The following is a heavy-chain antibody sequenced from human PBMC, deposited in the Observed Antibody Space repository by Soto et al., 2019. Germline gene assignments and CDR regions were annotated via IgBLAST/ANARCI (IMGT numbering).Heavy chain of an antibody. D-gene: IGHD3-22*01. CDR1: GFTFSSYG. J-gene: IGHJ4*02. Sequence: QVQLVESGGGVVQPGRSLRLSCAASGFTFSSYGMHWVRQAPGKGLEWVAVISYDGSNKYYADSVKGRFTISRDNXMNTLYLQMNSLRAEDTAVYYCAKGAYDSSGYYYVYWGQGTLVTVSS. CDR2: ISYDGSNK. V-gene: IGHV3-30*18. CDR3: AKGAYDSSGYYYVY.